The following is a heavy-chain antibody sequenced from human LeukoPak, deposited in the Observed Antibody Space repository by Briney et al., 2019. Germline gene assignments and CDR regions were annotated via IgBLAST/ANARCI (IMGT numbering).Heavy chain of an antibody. V-gene: IGHV4-34*01. CDR3: ASRSTFGVRGTTGTSRYFDY. CDR1: GGSFSGYY. CDR2: INHSGST. Sequence: SETLSLTCAVYGGSFSGYYWSWIRQPPGKGLEWIGEINHSGSTNYNPSLKSRVPISVDTSKNQFSLKLSSVTAAETAVYYCASRSTFGVRGTTGTSRYFDYWGQGTLVTVSS. J-gene: IGHJ4*02. D-gene: IGHD3-10*01.